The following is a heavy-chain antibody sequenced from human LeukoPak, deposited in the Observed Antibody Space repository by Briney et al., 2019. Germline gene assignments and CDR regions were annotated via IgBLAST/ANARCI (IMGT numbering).Heavy chain of an antibody. CDR1: GFTFSSYS. CDR3: ERDTLELRFLESFREAFDI. J-gene: IGHJ3*02. Sequence: PGGSLRLSCAASGFTFSSYSMNWVRQAPGKGLEWVASIRCSGSNIYYADSVKGRFTISRDNSKNSLYRQMNSLRAEDTAVYYCERDTLELRFLESFREAFDIWGQGTMVTVSS. D-gene: IGHD3-3*01. CDR2: IRCSGSNI. V-gene: IGHV3-21*01.